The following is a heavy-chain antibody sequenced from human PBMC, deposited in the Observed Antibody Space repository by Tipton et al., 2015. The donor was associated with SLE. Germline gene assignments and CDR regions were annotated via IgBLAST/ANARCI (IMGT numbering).Heavy chain of an antibody. D-gene: IGHD3-16*01. CDR2: ISYDGGNK. CDR1: GVTFSTYA. CDR3: AAQLGMDACEI. Sequence: SLRLSCAASGVTFSTYAIHWVRQAPGKGLEGVAVISYDGGNKYYADSVKCRFTISRANSNNVLFLQMTSLRADGTAVYCCAAQLGMDACEIWGHGT. J-gene: IGHJ3*02. V-gene: IGHV3-30*04.